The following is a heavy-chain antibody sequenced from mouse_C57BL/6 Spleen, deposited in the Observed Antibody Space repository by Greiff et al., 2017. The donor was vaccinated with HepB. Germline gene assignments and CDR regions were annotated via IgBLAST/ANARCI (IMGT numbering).Heavy chain of an antibody. CDR1: GYTFTDYE. V-gene: IGHV1-15*01. CDR3: TRESTLGTPWFAY. CDR2: IDPETGGT. D-gene: IGHD5-1*01. J-gene: IGHJ3*01. Sequence: VQLQQSGAELVRPGASVTLSCKASGYTFTDYEMHWVKQTPVHGLEWIGAIDPETGGTAYNQKFKGKAILTADKSSSTTYMELRSLTSEDSAVYYCTRESTLGTPWFAYWGQGTLVTVSA.